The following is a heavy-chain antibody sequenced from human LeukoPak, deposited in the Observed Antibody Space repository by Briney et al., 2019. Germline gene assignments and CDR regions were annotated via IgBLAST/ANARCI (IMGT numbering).Heavy chain of an antibody. Sequence: GRSLRLSCAASGFTFADYGMSWVRKAPGKGLEWFSGINWNGGSTGYADSVKGRFTISRDNAKNSLYLQMNSLRAEDTALYYCARPDRDYYDSTTLGLDAFDIWGQRTMVTVSS. CDR3: ARPDRDYYDSTTLGLDAFDI. J-gene: IGHJ3*02. V-gene: IGHV3-20*04. CDR1: GFTFADYG. CDR2: INWNGGST. D-gene: IGHD3-22*01.